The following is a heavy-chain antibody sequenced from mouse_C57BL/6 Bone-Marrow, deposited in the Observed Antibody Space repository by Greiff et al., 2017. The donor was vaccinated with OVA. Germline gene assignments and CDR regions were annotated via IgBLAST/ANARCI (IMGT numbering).Heavy chain of an antibody. V-gene: IGHV1-26*01. J-gene: IGHJ2*01. CDR2: INPNNGGT. CDR1: GYTFTDYY. CDR3: ARRGYYYGSPDY. Sequence: EVQLQQSGPELVKPGASVKISCKASGYTFTDYYMNWVKQSHGKSLEWIGDINPNNGGTSYTQKFKGKATLTVDKSSSTAYMEHRSLTSEDSAVYYGARRGYYYGSPDYWGQGTTLTVSS. D-gene: IGHD1-1*01.